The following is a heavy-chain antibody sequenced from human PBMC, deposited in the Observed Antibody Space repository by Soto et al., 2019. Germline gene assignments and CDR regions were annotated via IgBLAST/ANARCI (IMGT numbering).Heavy chain of an antibody. CDR2: IYYSGST. CDR3: ARDWGSGYDITPNYYSDY. D-gene: IGHD5-12*01. CDR1: GGSISSGGYY. Sequence: SETLSLTCTVSGGSISSGGYYWSWIRQHPGKGLEWIGYIYYSGSTYYNPSLKSRVTISVDTSKNQFSLKLSSVTAADTAVYYCARDWGSGYDITPNYYSDYLGQGTLVTVPQ. J-gene: IGHJ4*02. V-gene: IGHV4-31*03.